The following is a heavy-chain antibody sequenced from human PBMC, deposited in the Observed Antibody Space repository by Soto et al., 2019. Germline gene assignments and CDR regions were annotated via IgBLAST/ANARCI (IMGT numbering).Heavy chain of an antibody. J-gene: IGHJ4*02. D-gene: IGHD3-10*01. CDR2: VTPIVSMS. Sequence: QVQLVQSGAEVKRPGSSVKVSSKASGDTFNFYSINWVRQAPGLGLEWMGRVTPIVSMSNYAHKFQGRVTMTADKSTSTAYMELSSLRSEDTAIYYCASSYGSGYRAFDYWGQGALVTVSS. CDR1: GDTFNFYS. CDR3: ASSYGSGYRAFDY. V-gene: IGHV1-69*02.